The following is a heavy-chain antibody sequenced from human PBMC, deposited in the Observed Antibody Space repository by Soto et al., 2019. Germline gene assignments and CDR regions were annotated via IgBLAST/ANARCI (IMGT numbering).Heavy chain of an antibody. CDR3: AKDKITGLFDY. V-gene: IGHV4-59*12. CDR2: IYYTGST. Sequence: PSETLSLTCSVSGGSISSYYWSWIRQPPGKGLEWIGYIYYTGSTNSNLSLKSRATISLDTSKNQFSLRLTSVTAADTAVYYCAKDKITGLFDYWGQRTLVTVSS. CDR1: GGSISSYY. J-gene: IGHJ4*02. D-gene: IGHD2-8*02.